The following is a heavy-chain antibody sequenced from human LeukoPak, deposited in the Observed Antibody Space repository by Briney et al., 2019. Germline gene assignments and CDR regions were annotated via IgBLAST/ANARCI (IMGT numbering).Heavy chain of an antibody. Sequence: PGGSLRLSCAASGFPFSNYEMNWVRQAPGKGLEWVSYIRGGGSATYYADSVKGRFTVSRVNAKNSLYLQMNSLRAEDTAVYYCATWYSSGWYLGYWGQGTLVAVSS. CDR1: GFPFSNYE. CDR2: IRGGGSAT. CDR3: ATWYSSGWYLGY. J-gene: IGHJ4*02. D-gene: IGHD6-19*01. V-gene: IGHV3-48*03.